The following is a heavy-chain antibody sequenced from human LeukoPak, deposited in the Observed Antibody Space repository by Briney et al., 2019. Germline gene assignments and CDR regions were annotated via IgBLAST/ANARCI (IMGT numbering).Heavy chain of an antibody. J-gene: IGHJ5*02. CDR1: GGSISSSNYY. D-gene: IGHD2-21*01. Sequence: SETLSLTCTVSGGSISSSNYYWGWIRQPPGKGLEWIGEINHSGSTNYNPSLKSRVTISVDTSKNQFSLKLSSVTAADTAVYYCARELFDRFDPWGQGTLVTVSS. CDR2: INHSGST. CDR3: ARELFDRFDP. V-gene: IGHV4-39*07.